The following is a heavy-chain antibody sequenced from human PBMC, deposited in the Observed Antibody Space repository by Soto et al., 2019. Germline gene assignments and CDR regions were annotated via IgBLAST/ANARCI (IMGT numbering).Heavy chain of an antibody. CDR2: IIPIVGTA. CDR1: GGTFSSYA. J-gene: IGHJ6*02. Sequence: QVQLVQSGAEVKKPGSSVKVSCKASGGTFSSYAISWVRQAPGQGLEGMGGIIPIVGTANYAKKFQGGVTITADESPSTAYMELSSLRSEDKAVYYCASHVLRAARLDYYYYGMDVWGQGATFTVSS. D-gene: IGHD6-6*01. CDR3: ASHVLRAARLDYYYYGMDV. V-gene: IGHV1-69*12.